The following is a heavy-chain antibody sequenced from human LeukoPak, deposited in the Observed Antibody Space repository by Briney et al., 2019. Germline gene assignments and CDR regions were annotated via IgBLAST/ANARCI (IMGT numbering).Heavy chain of an antibody. J-gene: IGHJ4*02. D-gene: IGHD5-18*01. Sequence: PGGSLRLSCAASGFTFSSYEMNWVRQAPGKGLEWLSYISSSGSTIYYADSVRGRFTISRDNSRSTLFLQMNSLRGEDTAIYYCATYRQVMLPFESWGQGTLVTVSS. CDR1: GFTFSSYE. CDR2: ISSSGSTI. CDR3: ATYRQVMLPFES. V-gene: IGHV3-48*03.